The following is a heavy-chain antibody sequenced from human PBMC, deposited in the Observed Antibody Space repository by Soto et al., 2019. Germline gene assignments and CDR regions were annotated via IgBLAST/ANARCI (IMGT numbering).Heavy chain of an antibody. D-gene: IGHD1-26*01. CDR1: GFTFSSYG. V-gene: IGHV3-30*18. J-gene: IGHJ6*02. Sequence: QVQLVKSGGGVVQPGRSLRLSCAASGFTFSSYGMHWVRQAPGKGLEWVAVISYDGSNKYYADSVKGRFTISRDNSKNRRYLQMNSLRAEDTAVYYCAKDRASGYYYYGMDVWGQGTTVTVSS. CDR3: AKDRASGYYYYGMDV. CDR2: ISYDGSNK.